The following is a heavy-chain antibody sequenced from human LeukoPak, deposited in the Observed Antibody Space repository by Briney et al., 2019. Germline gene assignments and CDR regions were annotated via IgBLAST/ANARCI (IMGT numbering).Heavy chain of an antibody. V-gene: IGHV3-73*01. J-gene: IGHJ3*02. CDR2: IRSKVHSFAT. CDR1: GFTFSGSA. CDR3: TRPPKNGYSDAFDI. D-gene: IGHD5-24*01. Sequence: PGGSLILSCTASGFTFSGSAMHWVRQASGKGLEWVGRIRSKVHSFATGYAASVIGRFTISRDDSKNTAYLQMNSLKTEDTAVYYCTRPPKNGYSDAFDIWGQGTVVTVSS.